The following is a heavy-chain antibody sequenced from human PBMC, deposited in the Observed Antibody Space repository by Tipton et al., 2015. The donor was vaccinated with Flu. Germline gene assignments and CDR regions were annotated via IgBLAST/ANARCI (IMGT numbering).Heavy chain of an antibody. CDR1: GYSISSGYY. CDR3: ATYYYGSGTQSAFDY. V-gene: IGHV4-38-2*02. CDR2: IFHGGST. J-gene: IGHJ4*02. Sequence: TLSLTCTVSGYSISSGYYWGWIRQPPGKGPKWIGSIFHGGSTYYNPSLKSRVTISVDTSKNQFSLKLSSVTAADTAVYYCATYYYGSGTQSAFDYWGQGTLVTVSS. D-gene: IGHD3-10*01.